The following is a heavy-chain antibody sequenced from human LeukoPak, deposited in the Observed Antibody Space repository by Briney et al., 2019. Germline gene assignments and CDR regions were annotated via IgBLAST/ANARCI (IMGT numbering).Heavy chain of an antibody. CDR2: IKQDGSEK. Sequence: GGSLRLSCAVSGFTFSTYWMSWVRQAPGKGLEWVANIKQDGSEKFYADSVKGRFTISRDNAKNSLYLQMNSLRAEDTAVYYCAKDPYVRGYYYMDVWGKGTTVTVSS. CDR3: AKDPYVRGYYYMDV. CDR1: GFTFSTYW. D-gene: IGHD3-16*01. J-gene: IGHJ6*03. V-gene: IGHV3-7*03.